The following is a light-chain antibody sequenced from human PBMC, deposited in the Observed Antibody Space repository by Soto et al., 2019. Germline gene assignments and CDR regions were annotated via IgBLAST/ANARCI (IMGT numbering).Light chain of an antibody. CDR1: QNVGHN. CDR2: TAS. V-gene: IGKV3-11*01. CDR3: QERSRWPRAT. Sequence: EMVLTQSPAPLSLSPWESATLSCRASQNVGHNFAWYQQKSGQPHRLLIHTASSRATGIPATFSGYGSRTDFTLTISSLEPEDIAVYYCQERSRWPRATFGGGTKVEIK. J-gene: IGKJ4*01.